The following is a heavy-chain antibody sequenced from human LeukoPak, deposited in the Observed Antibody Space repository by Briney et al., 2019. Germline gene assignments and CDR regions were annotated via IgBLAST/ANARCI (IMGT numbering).Heavy chain of an antibody. Sequence: SVKVSCKASGGTFSSYAISWVRQAPGQGLEWMGGIIPIFGTANYAQKFQGRVTITTDESTSTAYMELSSLRSEDTAVYYCARLPGGEYYYYGMDVWGQGTTVTVSS. V-gene: IGHV1-69*05. CDR3: ARLPGGEYYYYGMDV. CDR1: GGTFSSYA. J-gene: IGHJ6*02. CDR2: IIPIFGTA. D-gene: IGHD2-21*01.